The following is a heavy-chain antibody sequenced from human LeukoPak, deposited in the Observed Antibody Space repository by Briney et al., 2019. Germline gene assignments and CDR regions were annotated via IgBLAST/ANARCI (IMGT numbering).Heavy chain of an antibody. J-gene: IGHJ6*02. V-gene: IGHV1-18*01. D-gene: IGHD2-8*01. CDR1: GFTFTRYS. CDR3: ARVVRSDSFDYDYYYAMDV. CDR2: ISDYNGNT. Sequence: ASVKVPCKASGFTFTRYSITWVRQTPGQGLEGMGWISDYNGNTNYAQKYQGRVTVTTDTSTSTAYMELRSLRSDDTAVYYCARVVRSDSFDYDYYYAMDVWGQGTTVTVSS.